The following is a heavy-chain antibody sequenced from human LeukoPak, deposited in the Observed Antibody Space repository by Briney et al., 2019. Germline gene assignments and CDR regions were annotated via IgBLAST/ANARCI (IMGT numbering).Heavy chain of an antibody. J-gene: IGHJ4*02. CDR2: INQDETEK. Sequence: PGESLRLSCAASGFSFTTYWMSWVRQTPGKGLEWVANINQDETEKYYVDSVKGRFTISRDNGKNSLYLQMNSLRVEDTAVYYCAKLAKYFYGSGTFYFFEHWGQGTPVTASS. D-gene: IGHD3-10*01. CDR3: AKLAKYFYGSGTFYFFEH. V-gene: IGHV3-7*01. CDR1: GFSFTTYW.